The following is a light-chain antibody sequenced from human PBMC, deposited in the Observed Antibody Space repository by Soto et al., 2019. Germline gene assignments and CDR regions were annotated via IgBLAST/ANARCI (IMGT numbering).Light chain of an antibody. J-gene: IGKJ4*01. V-gene: IGKV1-5*03. CDR2: KAS. Sequence: DIQMTQSRSTLSASVGDKVPITCRASQSISSWLAWYQQKPGKAPNLLLYKASSLERGVPSRFSGGGSGTEFTLTIISLQPDDFATYYCQQYNSYPLTCGGGTKVEIK. CDR3: QQYNSYPLT. CDR1: QSISSW.